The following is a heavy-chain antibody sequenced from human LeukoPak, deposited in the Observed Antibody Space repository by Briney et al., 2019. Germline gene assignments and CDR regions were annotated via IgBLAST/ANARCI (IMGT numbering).Heavy chain of an antibody. CDR2: ISWNSGSI. D-gene: IGHD3-10*01. Sequence: PGGSLRLSCAASGFTFDDYAMHWVRQAPGKGLEWVSGISWNSGSIGYADSVKGRFTNSRDNAKNSLYLQMNSLRAEDTALYYCAKRFHAFDIWGQGTMVTVSS. CDR3: AKRFHAFDI. CDR1: GFTFDDYA. V-gene: IGHV3-9*01. J-gene: IGHJ3*02.